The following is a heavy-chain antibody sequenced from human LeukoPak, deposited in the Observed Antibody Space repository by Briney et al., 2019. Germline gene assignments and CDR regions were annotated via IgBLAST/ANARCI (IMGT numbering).Heavy chain of an antibody. CDR3: ARSDGYGLVDI. Sequence: SETLSLTCTVSGDSLSGYYWTWMRQPAGKGLEWIGRIYSSGATNYNPSLKSRVTMSLDTSKKQFSLSLSSVTAADTAVYYCARSDGYGLVDIWGQGTMVTVSS. CDR1: GDSLSGYY. CDR2: IYSSGAT. J-gene: IGHJ3*02. V-gene: IGHV4-4*07. D-gene: IGHD3-10*01.